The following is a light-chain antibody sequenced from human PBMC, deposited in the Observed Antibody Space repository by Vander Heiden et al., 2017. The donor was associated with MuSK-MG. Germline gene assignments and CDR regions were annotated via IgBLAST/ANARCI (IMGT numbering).Light chain of an antibody. CDR1: QSVLYSSNNKNY. CDR2: WAS. CDR3: QQDYSTPFT. Sequence: DIVMTLSPDSLAVSLGERATINCKSSQSVLYSSNNKNYLAWYQQKPGQPPKLLIYWASTRESGVPDRFSGSGSGTDFTLTISSLQAEDVAVYYCQQDYSTPFTFGPGTKVDIK. V-gene: IGKV4-1*01. J-gene: IGKJ3*01.